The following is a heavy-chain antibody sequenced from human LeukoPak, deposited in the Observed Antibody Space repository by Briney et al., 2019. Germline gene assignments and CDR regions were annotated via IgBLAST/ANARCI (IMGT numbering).Heavy chain of an antibody. CDR2: IIPIFGTA. Sequence: SVKVSCKASGGTFSSYAISWVRQAPGQGLEWMGGIIPIFGTANYAQKFQGRVTITADKSTSTAYMELSSLRSDDTAVYYCARDGRVNSGSPPAYYYYYYMDVWGKGTTVTISS. CDR3: ARDGRVNSGSPPAYYYYYYMDV. CDR1: GGTFSSYA. V-gene: IGHV1-69*06. D-gene: IGHD1-26*01. J-gene: IGHJ6*03.